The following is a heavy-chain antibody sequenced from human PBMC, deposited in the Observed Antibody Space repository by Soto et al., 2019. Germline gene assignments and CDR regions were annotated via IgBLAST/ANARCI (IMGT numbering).Heavy chain of an antibody. J-gene: IGHJ3*02. CDR1: GFTFSSYA. CDR2: ISGSGGST. Sequence: EVQLLESGGGLVQPGGSLRLSCAASGFTFSSYAMSWVRQAPGKGLEWVSAISGSGGSTYYADSVKGRFTISRDNSKNTLYLQMNSLRAEDTAVYYCASPYYYDSSGYPYDAFGIWGQGTMVTVSS. CDR3: ASPYYYDSSGYPYDAFGI. V-gene: IGHV3-23*01. D-gene: IGHD3-22*01.